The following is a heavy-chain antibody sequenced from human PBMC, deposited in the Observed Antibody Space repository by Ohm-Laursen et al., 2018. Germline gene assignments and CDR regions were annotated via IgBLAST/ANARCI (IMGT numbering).Heavy chain of an antibody. CDR2: IYPGDSDT. CDR1: GYSFPTYW. CDR3: AIRDRTEGGAFEM. V-gene: IGHV5-51*01. J-gene: IGHJ3*02. Sequence: ESLRISCKGSGYSFPTYWIGWVRQMPGKGLEWMGIIYPGDSDTIYSPSFQGQVTISADKSIRTAYLQWSSLKASDTAMYYCAIRDRTEGGAFEMWGQGTMVTVSS. D-gene: IGHD3/OR15-3a*01.